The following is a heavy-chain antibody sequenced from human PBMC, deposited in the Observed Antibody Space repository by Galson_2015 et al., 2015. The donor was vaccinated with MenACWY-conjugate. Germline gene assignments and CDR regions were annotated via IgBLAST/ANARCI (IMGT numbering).Heavy chain of an antibody. CDR2: AYSRSHWVT. Sequence: CAISGDSVSSDSADWNWIRQSPSRGLEGLGRAYSRSHWVTDYAVSVKNRVQITAYTSKDRVFLHLNSLTPEDTAVYYCSRGSRISMIKGGPFEVFDIWGQGTMVTISS. CDR1: GDSVSSDSAD. CDR3: SRGSRISMIKGGPFEVFDI. V-gene: IGHV6-1*01. J-gene: IGHJ3*02. D-gene: IGHD3-22*01.